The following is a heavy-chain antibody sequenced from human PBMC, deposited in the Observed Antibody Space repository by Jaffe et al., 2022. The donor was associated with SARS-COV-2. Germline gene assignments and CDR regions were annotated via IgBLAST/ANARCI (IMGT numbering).Heavy chain of an antibody. J-gene: IGHJ6*02. V-gene: IGHV4-31*03. CDR2: IFYSGST. D-gene: IGHD5-12*01. Sequence: QVQLQESGPGLVKPSQTLSLTCTVSGGSISSGGYYWSWIRQHPGKGLEWIGYIFYSGSTYYNPSLKSRVSISLDTSKNQFSLKLSSVTAADTAVYYCATLEVVATSQSWYYYGMDVWGQGTTVTVSS. CDR3: ATLEVVATSQSWYYYGMDV. CDR1: GGSISSGGYY.